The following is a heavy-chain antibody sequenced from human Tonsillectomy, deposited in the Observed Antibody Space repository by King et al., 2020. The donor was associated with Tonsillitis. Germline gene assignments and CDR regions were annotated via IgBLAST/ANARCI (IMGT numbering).Heavy chain of an antibody. V-gene: IGHV5-51*03. CDR2: IYPGDSDT. CDR3: ARVYCSGGSCYSGSLDY. J-gene: IGHJ4*02. CDR1: VYSFTTYW. Sequence: QLVQSGAEVKKPGESLKISGQGSVYSFTTYWIGGGRQMPGKGLEWMWIIYPGDSDTRYRPSFQGHVTISAGKSISTAYLLWSSLKASDIAMYYCARVYCSGGSCYSGSLDYWGQGTLVTVSS. D-gene: IGHD2-15*01.